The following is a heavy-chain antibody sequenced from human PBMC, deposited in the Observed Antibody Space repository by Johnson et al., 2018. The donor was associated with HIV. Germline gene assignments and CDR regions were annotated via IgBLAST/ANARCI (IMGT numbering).Heavy chain of an antibody. V-gene: IGHV3-11*01. CDR1: GFTFSDYY. CDR2: ISSSGSTI. CDR3: TTKTTVVTLGFDI. D-gene: IGHD4-23*01. Sequence: QVQLVESGGGLVKPGGSLRLSCAASGFTFSDYYMSWIRQAPGKGLEWVSYISSSGSTIYYADSVKGRFTISRDNAKNSLYLQMNSLKTEDTAVYYCTTKTTVVTLGFDIWGQGTMVTVSS. J-gene: IGHJ3*02.